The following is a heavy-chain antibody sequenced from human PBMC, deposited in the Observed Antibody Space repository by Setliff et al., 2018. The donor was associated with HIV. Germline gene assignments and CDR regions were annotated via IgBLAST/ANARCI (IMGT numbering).Heavy chain of an antibody. CDR2: ISGSGGST. V-gene: IGHV3-23*01. J-gene: IGHJ4*02. Sequence: GGSLRLSCAASGFTVGNNHLTWVRQAPGKGLEWVSAISGSGGSTYYADSVKGRFTISRDNSKNTLYLQMNSLRAEDTAVYYCAKVFGTYYFDYWGQGTLVTVSA. D-gene: IGHD3-10*01. CDR1: GFTVGNNH. CDR3: AKVFGTYYFDY.